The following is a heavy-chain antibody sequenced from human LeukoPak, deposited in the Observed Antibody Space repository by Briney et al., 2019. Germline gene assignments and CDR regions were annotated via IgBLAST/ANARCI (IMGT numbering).Heavy chain of an antibody. Sequence: PGGSLRLSRAASGFTFSSYSMNWVRQAPGKGLEWVSSISSSSSYIYYADSVKGRFTISRDNAKNSLYLQMNSLRAEDTAVYYCARDLHSSGWFDYWGQGTLVTVSS. D-gene: IGHD6-19*01. CDR1: GFTFSSYS. CDR2: ISSSSSYI. V-gene: IGHV3-21*01. J-gene: IGHJ4*02. CDR3: ARDLHSSGWFDY.